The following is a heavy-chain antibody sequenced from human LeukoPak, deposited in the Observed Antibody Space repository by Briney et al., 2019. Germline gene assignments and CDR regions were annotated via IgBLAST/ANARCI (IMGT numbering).Heavy chain of an antibody. J-gene: IGHJ6*03. Sequence: GESLQISCPASGSTFNIYWITCVRQLPGKGLEWMWIIYLGDSDTRYSPSFQDPITSSVAKSTSNAYPQWSSLKASDTAIYYCAITNWTYYYMDVWGKGTTVTVSS. CDR2: IYLGDSDT. V-gene: IGHV5-51*01. D-gene: IGHD1-1*01. CDR3: AITNWTYYYMDV. CDR1: GSTFNIYW.